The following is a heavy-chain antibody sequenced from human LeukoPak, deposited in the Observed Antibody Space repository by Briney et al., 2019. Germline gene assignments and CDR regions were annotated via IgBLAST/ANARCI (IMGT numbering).Heavy chain of an antibody. CDR3: AKTFITMIVVVIPTVFGY. CDR2: ISGSGGST. J-gene: IGHJ4*02. V-gene: IGHV3-23*01. Sequence: GGSLRLSCAAFGFTFSSYAMSWVRQTPGKGLEWVSAISGSGGSTYYADSVKGRFTISRDNSKNTLHLQMNSLRAEDTAVYYCAKTFITMIVVVIPTVFGYWGQGTLVTVSS. D-gene: IGHD3-22*01. CDR1: GFTFSSYA.